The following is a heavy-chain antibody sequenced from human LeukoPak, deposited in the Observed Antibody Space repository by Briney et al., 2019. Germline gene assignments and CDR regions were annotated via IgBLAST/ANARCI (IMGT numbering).Heavy chain of an antibody. CDR3: ARVRFLEWLPEHFDY. CDR2: ISAYNGNT. D-gene: IGHD3-3*01. V-gene: IGHV1-18*01. J-gene: IGHJ4*02. Sequence: GASVKVSCKASGYTFTSYGISWVQQAPGQGLEWMGWISAYNGNTNYAQKLQGRVTMTTDTSTSTAYMELRSLRSDDTAVYYCARVRFLEWLPEHFDYWGQGTLVTVSS. CDR1: GYTFTSYG.